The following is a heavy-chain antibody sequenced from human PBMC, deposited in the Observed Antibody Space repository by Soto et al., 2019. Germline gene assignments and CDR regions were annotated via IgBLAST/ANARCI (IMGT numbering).Heavy chain of an antibody. CDR3: AKLLAAAASWDAFDI. Sequence: LRLPCATSGFTFGNYAMSWVRQAPGKGLEWVSGITGGGGFTNYADPVKGRFTISRANSWNTLYLQLNSRRAEDTAVYYCAKLLAAAASWDAFDIWGQGTMVTVSS. CDR1: GFTFGNYA. CDR2: ITGGGGFT. V-gene: IGHV3-23*01. D-gene: IGHD6-25*01. J-gene: IGHJ3*02.